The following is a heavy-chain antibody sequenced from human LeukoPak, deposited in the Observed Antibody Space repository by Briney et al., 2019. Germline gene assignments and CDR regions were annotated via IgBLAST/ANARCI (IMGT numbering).Heavy chain of an antibody. CDR3: ARGVRNCSSTSCSYYFDY. J-gene: IGHJ4*02. D-gene: IGHD2-2*01. CDR1: GGSISSGSYY. V-gene: IGHV4-61*02. CDR2: IYTSGST. Sequence: SETLSLTCTVSGGSISSGSYYWNWIRQPAGKGLEWIGRIYTSGSTNYNPSLKSRVTISVDTSKNQFSLKPSSVTAADTAVYYCARGVRNCSSTSCSYYFDYWGQGTLVTVSS.